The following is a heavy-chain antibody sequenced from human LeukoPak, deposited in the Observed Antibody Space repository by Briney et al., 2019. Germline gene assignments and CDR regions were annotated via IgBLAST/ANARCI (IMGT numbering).Heavy chain of an antibody. CDR2: INSGGSST. CDR1: GFTFSSYG. J-gene: IGHJ2*01. CDR3: ARDRGYTFDL. D-gene: IGHD5-18*01. Sequence: GGSLRLSCAASGFTFSSYGMHWVRQAPGKGLVWVSHINSGGSSTSYADSVKGRFTISRDNAKNTLYLQMNSLRAEDTAAYYCARDRGYTFDLWGRGTLVTVSS. V-gene: IGHV3-74*01.